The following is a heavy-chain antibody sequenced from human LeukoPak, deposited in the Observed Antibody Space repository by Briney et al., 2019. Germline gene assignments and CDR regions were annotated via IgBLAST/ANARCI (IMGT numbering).Heavy chain of an antibody. V-gene: IGHV3-64*02. CDR3: ARDGGYCSSISCHFDY. CDR2: ISSNGGNT. Sequence: GGSLRLSCAASGFTFSTYAMHWVRQAPGKGLEYVSAISSNGGNTYYEDSVKGRSTISRDNSKNTLYLQMGSLRAEDMAVYYCARDGGYCSSISCHFDYWGQGTLVTVSS. D-gene: IGHD2-2*01. CDR1: GFTFSTYA. J-gene: IGHJ4*02.